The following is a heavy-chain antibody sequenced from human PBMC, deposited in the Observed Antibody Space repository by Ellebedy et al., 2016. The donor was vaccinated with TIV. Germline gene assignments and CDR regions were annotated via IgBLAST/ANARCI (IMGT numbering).Heavy chain of an antibody. J-gene: IGHJ5*02. V-gene: IGHV3-7*01. CDR3: VGFGVFNL. CDR2: IKTDGSET. D-gene: IGHD3-3*01. Sequence: PGGSLRLSCPPWGFSFCNFWMSWVRQAPGKGLEWVAHIKTDGSETYYVDSVKGRFTISRENAKNALFRQMDGLRVDDSAVYYCVGFGVFNLWGQGAPVTVSS. CDR1: GFSFCNFW.